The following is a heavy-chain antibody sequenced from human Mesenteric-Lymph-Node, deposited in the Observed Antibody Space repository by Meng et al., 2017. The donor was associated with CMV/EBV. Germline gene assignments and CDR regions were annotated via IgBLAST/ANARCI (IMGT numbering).Heavy chain of an antibody. J-gene: IGHJ4*02. V-gene: IGHV3-30-3*01. Sequence: EFTFSSYAMDWVRQTPGKGLEWVAVISYDGSNKYYADYVKGRFTISRDNSKNTLYLQMNSLRAEDTAVYYCAREGSVTMVRGVYFDYWGQGTLVTVSS. CDR3: AREGSVTMVRGVYFDY. CDR2: ISYDGSNK. D-gene: IGHD3-10*01. CDR1: EFTFSSYA.